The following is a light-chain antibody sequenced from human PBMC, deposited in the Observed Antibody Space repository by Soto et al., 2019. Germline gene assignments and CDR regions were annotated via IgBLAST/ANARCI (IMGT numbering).Light chain of an antibody. Sequence: DVPMTQSPSSLSASFGDRVTITCRASQPISNYLNWYQQKAGEAPKVLIFGASSLQSGVPSKFSGSGYGTDFTLIINNLHPDDFATYYCQQTHAVPLTFGQGTRL. V-gene: IGKV1-39*01. CDR3: QQTHAVPLT. CDR1: QPISNY. CDR2: GAS. J-gene: IGKJ5*01.